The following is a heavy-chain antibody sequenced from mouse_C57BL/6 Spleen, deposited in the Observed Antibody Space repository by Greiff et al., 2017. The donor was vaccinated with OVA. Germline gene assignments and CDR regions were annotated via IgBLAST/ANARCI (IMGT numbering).Heavy chain of an antibody. J-gene: IGHJ1*03. CDR3: AIHYDYDDGYFDV. D-gene: IGHD2-4*01. CDR2: IHPSDSDT. V-gene: IGHV1-74*01. CDR1: GYTFTSYW. Sequence: QVQLQQPGAELVKPGASVKVSCKASGYTFTSYWMHWVKQRPGQGLEWIGRIHPSDSDTNYTQKFKGKATLTVDKSSSTAYMQLISLTSEDSAVYYCAIHYDYDDGYFDVWGTGTTVTVSA.